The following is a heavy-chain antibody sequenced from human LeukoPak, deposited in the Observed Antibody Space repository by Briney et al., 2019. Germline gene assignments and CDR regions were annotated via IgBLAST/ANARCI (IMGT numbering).Heavy chain of an antibody. CDR2: INPDSGGT. J-gene: IGHJ5*02. V-gene: IGHV1-2*02. CDR1: GYTFTGYY. D-gene: IGHD2-15*01. Sequence: GASVKVSCKASGYTFTGYYMHWVRQAPGQGLEWMGWINPDSGGTNYAQKFQGRVTMTRDTSISTAYMELSRLRSDDTAVYYCARAGEDIVVVVAANDYNWFDPWGQGTLVTVSS. CDR3: ARAGEDIVVVVAANDYNWFDP.